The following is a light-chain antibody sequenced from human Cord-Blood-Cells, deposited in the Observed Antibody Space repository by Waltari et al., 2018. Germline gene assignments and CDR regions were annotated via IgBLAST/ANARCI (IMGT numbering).Light chain of an antibody. V-gene: IGLV2-8*01. CDR1: SSDVGGYNY. CDR3: SSYAGSNNWV. J-gene: IGLJ3*02. Sequence: QSALTQPPSASGSPGQSVTISCTRTSSDVGGYNYVSWSQQHPGKAPKLMIYEVTKRPSGVPDRFSGSKSGNTASLTVSGLQAEDEADYYCSSYAGSNNWVFGGGTKLTVL. CDR2: EVT.